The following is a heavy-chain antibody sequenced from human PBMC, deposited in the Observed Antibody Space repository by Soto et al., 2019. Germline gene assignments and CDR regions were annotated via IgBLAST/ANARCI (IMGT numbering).Heavy chain of an antibody. CDR2: IYHSGST. Sequence: LETLSLTCTVSGGSITSYYWSWIRQPPGKGLEWIGYIYHSGSTNYNPSLKSRVTISVDTSKNQFSLKLSSVTAADTAVYYCARRTDFDFWGQGTLVTVS. V-gene: IGHV4-59*08. CDR1: GGSITSYY. CDR3: ARRTDFDF. J-gene: IGHJ4*02.